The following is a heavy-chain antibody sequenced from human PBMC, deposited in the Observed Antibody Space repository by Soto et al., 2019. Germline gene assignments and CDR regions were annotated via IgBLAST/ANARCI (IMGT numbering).Heavy chain of an antibody. D-gene: IGHD2-15*01. CDR3: ARIYCGGGSCDSGLCWFDP. V-gene: IGHV4-4*07. J-gene: IGHJ5*02. Sequence: QVQLQESGPGLVKPSETLSLTCTVSGGSISSYYWSWIRQPAGKGLEWIWRIYTSGSTNYNPSLKSRVNMSVDTSKNKCSLRLSSVTAADTAVYYCARIYCGGGSCDSGLCWFDPWGQGTLVTVSS. CDR1: GGSISSYY. CDR2: IYTSGST.